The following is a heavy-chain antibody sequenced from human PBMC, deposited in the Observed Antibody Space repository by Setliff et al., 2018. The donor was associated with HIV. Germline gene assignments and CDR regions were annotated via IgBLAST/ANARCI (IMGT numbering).Heavy chain of an antibody. CDR2: IYYTGNT. V-gene: IGHV4-39*01. CDR3: ATLDPSGGNFLAY. CDR1: GGSISSSSYY. D-gene: IGHD2-21*02. Sequence: SETLSLTCTVSGGSISSSSYYWGWIRQPPGKGLEWIGNIYYTGNTYYNPSLKSRVTISVDTSKNQFSLKLSSVTAADTAVYYCATLDPSGGNFLAYWGQGTLVTVS. J-gene: IGHJ4*02.